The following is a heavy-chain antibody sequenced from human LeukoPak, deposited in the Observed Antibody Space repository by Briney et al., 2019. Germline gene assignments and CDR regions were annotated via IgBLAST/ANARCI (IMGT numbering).Heavy chain of an antibody. CDR1: GGSISTYY. D-gene: IGHD3-22*01. V-gene: IGHV4-59*01. CDR2: IYYSGTT. Sequence: PSETLSLTCTVSGGSISTYYWSWIRQPPGEGLEWIGSIYYSGTTHSNPSLKSRATISVDTSKNHLSLKVSSVTAADTAVYFCARSTWLLDKWGQGTLVTVSS. J-gene: IGHJ4*02. CDR3: ARSTWLLDK.